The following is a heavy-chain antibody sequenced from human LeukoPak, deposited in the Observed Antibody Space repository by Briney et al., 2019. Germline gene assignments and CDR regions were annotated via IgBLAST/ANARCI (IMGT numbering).Heavy chain of an antibody. Sequence: GGSLRLSCAASGFTFSSYGMHWVRQAPGRGLEWVAVIWYDGSNKYYADSVKGRFTISRDNSKNTLYLQMNSLRAEDTAVYYCAKGGGYDILTGTNWFDPWGQGTLVTVSS. V-gene: IGHV3-33*06. D-gene: IGHD3-9*01. CDR2: IWYDGSNK. CDR1: GFTFSSYG. J-gene: IGHJ5*02. CDR3: AKGGGYDILTGTNWFDP.